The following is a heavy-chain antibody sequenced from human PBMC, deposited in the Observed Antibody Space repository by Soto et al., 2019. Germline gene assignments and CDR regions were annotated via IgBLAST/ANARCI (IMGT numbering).Heavy chain of an antibody. J-gene: IGHJ4*02. CDR3: ARLYPYYYDSGGFYHDS. CDR1: GGSVRSRGYY. D-gene: IGHD3-22*01. V-gene: IGHV4-39*01. Sequence: SETQSLPYTVSGGSVRSRGYYWGFIRQSPGKGLEWIGCIYYSGTTYYNPSLKSRVTIYADTSKNQFSLKLNCVTAGDTAIYYCARLYPYYYDSGGFYHDSWGQGTLVTVS. CDR2: IYYSGTT.